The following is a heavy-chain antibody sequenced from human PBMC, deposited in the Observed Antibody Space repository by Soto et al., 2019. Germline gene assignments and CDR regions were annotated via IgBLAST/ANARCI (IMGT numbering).Heavy chain of an antibody. V-gene: IGHV1-46*01. J-gene: IGHJ4*02. D-gene: IGHD3-10*01. Sequence: QVQLVQSGAEVKKPGASVKVSCKASGHTFTNYYIHWVRQAPGQGLEWMGIINPSGESTSYAQKVQGRATMTRDTSASTVYMELSSLRSEDTAVYYCATGSTDDYWGQGTLVTVSS. CDR3: ATGSTDDY. CDR1: GHTFTNYY. CDR2: INPSGEST.